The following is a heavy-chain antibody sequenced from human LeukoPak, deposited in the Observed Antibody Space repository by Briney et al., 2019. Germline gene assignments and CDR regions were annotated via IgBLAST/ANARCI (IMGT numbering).Heavy chain of an antibody. CDR2: ISYDGSNK. J-gene: IGHJ6*02. V-gene: IGHV3-30*03. CDR1: GFTFSSYG. CDR3: ASYMIVVEGYYYGMDV. Sequence: PGGSLRLSCAASGFTFSSYGMHWVRQAPGKGLEWVAVISYDGSNKYYADSVKGRFTISRDNSKNTLYLQMNSLRAEDTAVYYCASYMIVVEGYYYGMDVWGQGTTVTVSS. D-gene: IGHD3-22*01.